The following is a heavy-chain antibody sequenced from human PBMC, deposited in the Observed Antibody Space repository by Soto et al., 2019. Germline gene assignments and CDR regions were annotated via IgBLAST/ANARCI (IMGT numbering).Heavy chain of an antibody. D-gene: IGHD2-8*01. CDR3: VRGYCTTTPCSGDFQH. V-gene: IGHV1-46*01. J-gene: IGHJ1*01. Sequence: VQLVQSGAEVKKPGASVKVACKASGYKFTTYFIHWVRQAPGQGLEWMGMIHPSGDTGYGQKFRGRVTMTIDTSTTTAYMELRNLTSEDTAIYFSVRGYCTTTPCSGDFQHWGQGTLVTVSS. CDR1: GYKFTTYF. CDR2: IHPSGDT.